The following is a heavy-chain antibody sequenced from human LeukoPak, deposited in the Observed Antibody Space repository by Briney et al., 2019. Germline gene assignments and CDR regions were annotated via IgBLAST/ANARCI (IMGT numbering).Heavy chain of an antibody. CDR3: ARVSVRIFGVVIN. V-gene: IGHV4-61*02. J-gene: IGHJ4*02. D-gene: IGHD3-3*01. CDR2: IYTSGGT. CDR1: GRSISSGSYY. Sequence: SQTLSLTCTVSGRSISSGSYYWSWIRQPAGRGLEWIGRIYTSGGTNYNPSLKSRFTISVDTSKNQFPLKLRPVTAADTAVVYCARVSVRIFGVVINWDQGTRVNVSS.